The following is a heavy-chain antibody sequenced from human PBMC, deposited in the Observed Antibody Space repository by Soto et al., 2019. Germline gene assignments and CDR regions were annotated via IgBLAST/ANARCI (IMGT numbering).Heavy chain of an antibody. CDR1: GFTFSNAW. V-gene: IGHV3-15*01. J-gene: IGHJ6*02. D-gene: IGHD5-12*01. CDR3: TTVRSGYGDGMDG. Sequence: GSLRLPCAASGFTFSNAWMSWVRQAPGKGLEWVGRIKSKTDGGTTDYAAPVKVRFTISRDDSKNTLYLQMNSLKTEDTAVYYLTTVRSGYGDGMDGCGQGTTVTVSS. CDR2: IKSKTDGGTT.